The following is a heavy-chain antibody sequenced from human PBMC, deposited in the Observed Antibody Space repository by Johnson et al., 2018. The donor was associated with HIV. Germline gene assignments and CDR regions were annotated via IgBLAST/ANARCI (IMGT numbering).Heavy chain of an antibody. J-gene: IGHJ3*02. CDR3: TYSSDWSPGAFGI. CDR1: GFTFSNYA. D-gene: IGHD6-19*01. V-gene: IGHV3-30*04. Sequence: QVQLVESGGGVVQPGRSLRLSCAASGFTFSNYAMHWVRQAPGKGLEWVAVISYDGSNKYYGDSVKGLLTISRDNSKNTMYLQMNSLRAEDTAVYYCTYSSDWSPGAFGIWGQGTMVTFSS. CDR2: ISYDGSNK.